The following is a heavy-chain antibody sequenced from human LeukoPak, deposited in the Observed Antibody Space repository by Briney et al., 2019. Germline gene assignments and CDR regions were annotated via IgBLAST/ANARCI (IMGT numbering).Heavy chain of an antibody. D-gene: IGHD6-13*01. CDR3: AQTPWSSSGFEYYFDY. Sequence: PGGSLRLSCAASGFTFSSYWMHWVRQAPAKGLVWVSRINSDGRSTSHPASPKDRITISRDNAKKTLYLQMNSLRAEDTAVYYCAQTPWSSSGFEYYFDYWGQGTLVTVSS. CDR1: GFTFSSYW. V-gene: IGHV3-74*01. CDR2: INSDGRST. J-gene: IGHJ4*02.